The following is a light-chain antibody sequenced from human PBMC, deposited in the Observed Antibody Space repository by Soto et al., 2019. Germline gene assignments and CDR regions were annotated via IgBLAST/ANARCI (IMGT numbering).Light chain of an antibody. CDR2: GES. CDR3: HQYNNWPLT. V-gene: IGKV3-15*01. CDR1: QSVSSN. J-gene: IGKJ4*01. Sequence: EVVMTQSSATLSVSPGEGATLSCRASQSVSSNLAWYQQKPGQGPRLLIYGESTRATAIPPRLSGSGSGTEFTLTISSLQSEDFAVYYCHQYNNWPLTFGGGTKV.